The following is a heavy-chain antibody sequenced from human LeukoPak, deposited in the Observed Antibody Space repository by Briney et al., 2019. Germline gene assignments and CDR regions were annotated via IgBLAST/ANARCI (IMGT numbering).Heavy chain of an antibody. D-gene: IGHD3-10*01. CDR1: GFTFSSFP. V-gene: IGHV3-30-3*01. J-gene: IGHJ5*02. Sequence: GGSLRLSCAASGFTFSSFPMHWVRQAPGKGLEWVAVISYDGSNKYYADSVKGRFTISRDNSKNTLYLQMNSLRAEDTAVYYCARDRITMVRGALNWFDPWGQGTLVTVSS. CDR2: ISYDGSNK. CDR3: ARDRITMVRGALNWFDP.